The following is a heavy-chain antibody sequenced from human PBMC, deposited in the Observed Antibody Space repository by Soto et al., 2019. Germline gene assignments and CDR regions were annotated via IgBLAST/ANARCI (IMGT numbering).Heavy chain of an antibody. CDR2: INDGSENT. CDR3: AGDLFDFWSGLIH. V-gene: IGHV1-3*01. Sequence: QVQLVQSGAEVKKPGASVKVSCKASGYTFTNYPLHWVRQAPGQRLEWIGWINDGSENTKYSQKFQGRVTITRDTSASTAYMELGRLISEDTAVYYCAGDLFDFWSGLIHWGQGTLVTVSP. CDR1: GYTFTNYP. D-gene: IGHD3-3*01. J-gene: IGHJ4*02.